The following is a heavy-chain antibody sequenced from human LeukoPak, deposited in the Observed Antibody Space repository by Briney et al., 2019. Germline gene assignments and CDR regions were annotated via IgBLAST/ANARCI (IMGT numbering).Heavy chain of an antibody. CDR3: ARDRGPELELPSYYCYMDV. CDR2: INPNSGGT. Sequence: ASVKVSCKASGYTFTGYYMHWVRQAPGQGLEWMGWINPNSGGTNYAQKFQGRVTMTRDTSISTAYMELSRLRSDDTAVYYCARDRGPELELPSYYCYMDVWGKGTTVTVSS. D-gene: IGHD1-7*01. V-gene: IGHV1-2*02. J-gene: IGHJ6*03. CDR1: GYTFTGYY.